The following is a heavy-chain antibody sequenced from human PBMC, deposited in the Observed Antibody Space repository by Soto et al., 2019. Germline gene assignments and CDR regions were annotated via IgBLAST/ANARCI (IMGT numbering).Heavy chain of an antibody. J-gene: IGHJ6*02. CDR3: AKARVAETVRAGVDV. CDR2: ISGSGGST. CDR1: GFTFSNYA. D-gene: IGHD6-13*01. Sequence: GGSLRLSCAASGFTFSNYAMSWVRQAPGKGLEWVSPISGSGGSTYYADSVKGRFTISRDNSKNTLYLQMNSLRAEDTAVYYCAKARVAETVRAGVDVWGQGTTVTLSS. V-gene: IGHV3-23*01.